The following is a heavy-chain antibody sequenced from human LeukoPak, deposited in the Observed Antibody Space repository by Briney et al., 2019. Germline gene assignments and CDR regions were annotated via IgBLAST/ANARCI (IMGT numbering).Heavy chain of an antibody. CDR3: AKSAAGFLEWLYFDY. D-gene: IGHD3-3*01. J-gene: IGHJ4*02. CDR2: MSTDGNTK. Sequence: GGSLRLSCAASGFIFTNYPIHWVRQTPDKGLECVALMSTDGNTKYYADSVKGRFTISRDNSKNTLYLQMNSLRAEDTAVYYCAKSAAGFLEWLYFDYWGQGTLVTVSS. V-gene: IGHV3-30-3*02. CDR1: GFIFTNYP.